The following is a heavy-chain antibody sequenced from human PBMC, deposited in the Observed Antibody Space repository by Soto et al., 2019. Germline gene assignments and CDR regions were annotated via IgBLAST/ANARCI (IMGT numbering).Heavy chain of an antibody. Sequence: PGGSLRLSCAASGFSFPSFAMSWVRQAPGKGLEWVSAIGAGSAGTHYADSVKGRFTISRDDSKNTLYLEMNSLRADDTAVYYCAAPRVWVARTRYFDPWGQGTPVTVPS. CDR3: AAPRVWVARTRYFDP. J-gene: IGHJ5*02. V-gene: IGHV3-23*01. CDR2: IGAGSAGT. CDR1: GFSFPSFA. D-gene: IGHD3-16*01.